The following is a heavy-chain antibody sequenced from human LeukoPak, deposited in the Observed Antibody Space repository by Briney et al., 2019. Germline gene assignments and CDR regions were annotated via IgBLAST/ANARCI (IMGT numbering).Heavy chain of an antibody. Sequence: GGSLRLSCAASGFTFSSYAMSWVRQAPGKGLEWVSAISGSGGSTFYADSVKGRFTVSRDNSKNTLYLQMNSLRAEDTAVYYCARKITVAGINWYFDLWGRGTLVTVSS. V-gene: IGHV3-23*01. CDR3: ARKITVAGINWYFDL. D-gene: IGHD6-19*01. J-gene: IGHJ2*01. CDR1: GFTFSSYA. CDR2: ISGSGGST.